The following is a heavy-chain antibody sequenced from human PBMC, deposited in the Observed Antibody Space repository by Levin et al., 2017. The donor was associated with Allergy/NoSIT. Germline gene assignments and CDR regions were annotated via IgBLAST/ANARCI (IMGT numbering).Heavy chain of an antibody. CDR3: ARVRGRYCSSTSCYYPNWFDP. J-gene: IGHJ5*02. CDR2: INHSGST. V-gene: IGHV4-34*01. CDR1: GGSFSGYY. D-gene: IGHD2-2*01. Sequence: SETLSLTCAVYGGSFSGYYWSWIRQPPGKGLEWIGEINHSGSTNYNPSLKSRVTISVDTSKNQFSLKLSSVTAADTAVYYCARVRGRYCSSTSCYYPNWFDPWGQGTLVTVSS.